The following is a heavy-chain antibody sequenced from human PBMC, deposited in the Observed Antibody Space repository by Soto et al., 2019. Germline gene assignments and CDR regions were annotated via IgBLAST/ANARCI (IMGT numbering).Heavy chain of an antibody. CDR3: ARRVAARPIYGKDV. CDR2: IYYSGST. D-gene: IGHD6-6*01. V-gene: IGHV4-59*01. CDR1: GGSISTYY. Sequence: WETLSLTCTVSGGSISTYYWTWIRQPPGKGLEWIGYIYYSGSTNYNPSLRSRVTISLDMPNNQFSLKLNSVTAADTAVYYCARRVAARPIYGKDVWGQGTTVTVSS. J-gene: IGHJ6*02.